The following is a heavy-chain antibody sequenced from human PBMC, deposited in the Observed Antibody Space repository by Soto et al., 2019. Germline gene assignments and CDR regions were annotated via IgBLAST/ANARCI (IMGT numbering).Heavy chain of an antibody. V-gene: IGHV4-59*01. Sequence: ETLSLTCTFSGGSISRNYWTWGRQPPGKGLEWIGYVYNSGRTNYNPSLKSRVTISEDTSKSQFSLKVNSMTAADTAVYYCARYRREAVAGYTLDNWGQGILVTVSS. CDR1: GGSISRNY. CDR3: ARYRREAVAGYTLDN. CDR2: VYNSGRT. J-gene: IGHJ4*02. D-gene: IGHD6-13*01.